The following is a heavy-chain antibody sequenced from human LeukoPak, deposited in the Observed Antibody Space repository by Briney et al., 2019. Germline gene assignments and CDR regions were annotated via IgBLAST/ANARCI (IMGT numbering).Heavy chain of an antibody. CDR2: IIPIFGTA. V-gene: IGHV1-69*13. J-gene: IGHJ4*02. CDR1: GYTFTGYY. CDR3: ARESDMVRGVILSRYFDY. D-gene: IGHD3-10*01. Sequence: ASVKVSCKASGYTFTGYYMHWVRQAPGQGLEWMGGIIPIFGTANYAQKFQGRVTITADESTSTAYMELSSLRSEDTAVYYCARESDMVRGVILSRYFDYWGQGTLVTVSS.